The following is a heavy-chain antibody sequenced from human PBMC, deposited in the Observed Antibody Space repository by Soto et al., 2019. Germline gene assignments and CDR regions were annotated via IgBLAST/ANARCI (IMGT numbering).Heavy chain of an antibody. V-gene: IGHV3-23*01. J-gene: IGHJ4*02. CDR1: GFTFSSFA. Sequence: EVQLLESGGGLVQPGGSLRLSCVASGFTFSSFAMSWVRQAPGKGLEWVSTLSGSGGDTYYADSVNGRFTIYRDKSKNTLYLQMDRLRVEDTAVYYCAKRGGYDYVWKSYRPDYWGQGTLVSVSS. CDR2: LSGSGGDT. CDR3: AKRGGYDYVWKSYRPDY. D-gene: IGHD3-16*02.